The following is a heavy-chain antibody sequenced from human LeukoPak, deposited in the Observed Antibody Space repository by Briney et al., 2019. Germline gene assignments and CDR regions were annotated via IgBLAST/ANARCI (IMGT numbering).Heavy chain of an antibody. J-gene: IGHJ5*02. Sequence: ASVTVSCTSSGYTFTCYYMHWVRQAPGQGLEWMGWINPNSGGTNYAQKFQGRVTMTRDTSISTAYMELSRLRSDDTAVYYCARDFIVVVPAAAYNWFDPWGQGTLVTVSS. CDR1: GYTFTCYY. CDR2: INPNSGGT. CDR3: ARDFIVVVPAAAYNWFDP. D-gene: IGHD2-2*01. V-gene: IGHV1-2*02.